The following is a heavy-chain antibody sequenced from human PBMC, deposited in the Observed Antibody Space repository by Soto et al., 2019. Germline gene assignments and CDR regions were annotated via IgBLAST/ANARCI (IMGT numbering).Heavy chain of an antibody. J-gene: IGHJ4*02. D-gene: IGHD6-13*01. CDR3: ARVPYIAAAGHFDY. Sequence: PSVTLSLTCTVDGGYFIGYYWSWIRQPPGKGLEWIGEINHSGSTNYNPSLKSRVTISVDTSKNQFSLKLSSVTAADTAVYYCARVPYIAAAGHFDYWGQGTLVTVSS. CDR1: GGYFIGYY. CDR2: INHSGST. V-gene: IGHV4-34*01.